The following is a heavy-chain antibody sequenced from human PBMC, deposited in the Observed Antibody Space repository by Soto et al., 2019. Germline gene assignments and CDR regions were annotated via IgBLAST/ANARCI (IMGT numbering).Heavy chain of an antibody. CDR1: GLTFSFSA. J-gene: IGHJ4*02. CDR3: ATVHNTSRSFNF. D-gene: IGHD1-20*01. CDR2: TGLSGRTT. V-gene: IGHV3-23*01. Sequence: EVQLLESGGGLVQPGGSLRLSCVASGLTFSFSAMTWVRQAQGKGLEWVSTTGLSGRTTYYGDSVKGRFTVSRDNSKNTLDLQMSSLRAEDTAVYYCATVHNTSRSFNFWGRGTLVTVSS.